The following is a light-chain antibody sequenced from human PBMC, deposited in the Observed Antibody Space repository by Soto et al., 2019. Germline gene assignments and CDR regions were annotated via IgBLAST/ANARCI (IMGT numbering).Light chain of an antibody. CDR2: GAS. CDR1: QSVSSN. J-gene: IGKJ1*01. Sequence: EIVMTQSPATLSVSPGERATLSCRASQSVSSNLAWYQQKPGQAPRLLLYGASTRATGIPARLSGSGSGTEFTLTISSLQSEDFAVYYCQQYNNWWTFGQGTKVDIK. CDR3: QQYNNWWT. V-gene: IGKV3-15*01.